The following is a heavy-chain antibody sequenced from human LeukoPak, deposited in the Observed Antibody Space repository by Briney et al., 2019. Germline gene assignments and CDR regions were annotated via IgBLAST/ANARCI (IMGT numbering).Heavy chain of an antibody. CDR1: GGTFNIYS. V-gene: IGHV1-24*01. J-gene: IGHJ6*02. D-gene: IGHD2-2*01. CDR2: FDPEDGET. CDR3: ATRPSSTSSYYYGMDV. Sequence: GASVKVSCKTSGGTFNIYSINWVRQAPGQGLEWMGGFDPEDGETIYAQKFQGRVTMTEDTSTDTAYMELSSLRSEDTAVYYCATRPSSTSSYYYGMDVWGQGTTVTVSS.